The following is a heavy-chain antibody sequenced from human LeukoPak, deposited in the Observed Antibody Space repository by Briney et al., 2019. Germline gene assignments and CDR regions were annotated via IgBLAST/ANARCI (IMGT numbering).Heavy chain of an antibody. D-gene: IGHD1-1*01. CDR2: IYYSGST. V-gene: IGHV4-59*01. CDR3: ARVAETGTFFDY. J-gene: IGHJ4*02. CDR1: GGSISSYC. Sequence: SETLSLTCTVSGGSISSYCWSWIRQPPGKGLEWIGYIYYSGSTNYNPSLKSRVTISVDTSKNQFSLKLSSVTAADTAVYYCARVAETGTFFDYWGQGTLVTVSS.